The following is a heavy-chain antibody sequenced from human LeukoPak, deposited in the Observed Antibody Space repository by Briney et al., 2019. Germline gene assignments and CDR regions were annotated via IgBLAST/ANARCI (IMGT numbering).Heavy chain of an antibody. Sequence: RTSETLSLTCAVYGGSFSGYYWSWIRQPPEKGLEWIGEINHSGSTNYNPSLKSRVTISVDTSKNQFSLKLSSVTAADTAVYYCARVLKDIVAVVAATGYFDYWGQGTLVTVSS. D-gene: IGHD2-15*01. J-gene: IGHJ4*02. V-gene: IGHV4-34*01. CDR1: GGSFSGYY. CDR3: ARVLKDIVAVVAATGYFDY. CDR2: INHSGST.